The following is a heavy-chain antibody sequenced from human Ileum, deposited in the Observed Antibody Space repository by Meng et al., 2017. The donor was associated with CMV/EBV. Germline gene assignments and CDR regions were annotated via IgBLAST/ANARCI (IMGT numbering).Heavy chain of an antibody. CDR2: IDPSDGST. CDR3: ARDKEILLTVPAPYNWFDP. D-gene: IGHD7-27*01. J-gene: IGHJ5*02. CDR1: TFTTCY. V-gene: IGHV1-46*01. Sequence: TFTTCYIHWMRQAPGLGLEWMRVIDPSDGSTSYSQKFQGRVTVTRDTSTSTVYMEISGLRSDDTAVYYCARDKEILLTVPAPYNWFDPWGQGTLVTVSS.